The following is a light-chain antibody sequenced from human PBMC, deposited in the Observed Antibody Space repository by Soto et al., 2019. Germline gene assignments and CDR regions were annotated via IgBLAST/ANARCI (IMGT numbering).Light chain of an antibody. CDR1: QTISTN. V-gene: IGKV1-12*01. CDR3: LQANRVPLS. Sequence: DIQITQSPSSFSSSVLERFTITCRASQTISTNLAWYQQKPGKAPKLLIYAAFSLQSGVPPRFSGSGSGTDFTPTITSLQPEDFAIYFCLQANRVPLSFGQGTRLEIK. CDR2: AAF. J-gene: IGKJ5*01.